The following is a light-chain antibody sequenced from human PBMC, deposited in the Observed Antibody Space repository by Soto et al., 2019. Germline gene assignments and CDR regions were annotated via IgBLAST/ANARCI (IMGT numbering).Light chain of an antibody. J-gene: IGKJ5*01. V-gene: IGKV3-20*01. CDR1: QSVSSSY. CDR3: QQYGSSPPIT. Sequence: IVLTQSPGTLSLSPWERATLSCRASQSVSSSYLAWYQQKPGQAPRLLSYGASSRATGIPDRFSGSGSGTDFTLTISRLEPEDFAVYYCQQYGSSPPITFGQGTRLEIK. CDR2: GAS.